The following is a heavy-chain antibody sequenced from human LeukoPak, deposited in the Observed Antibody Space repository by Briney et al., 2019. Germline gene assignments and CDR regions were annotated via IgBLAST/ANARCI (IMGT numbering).Heavy chain of an antibody. CDR2: ISSSGSTI. Sequence: GGSLRLSCAASGFTFSSYEVNWVRQAPGKGLEWVSYISSSGSTIYYADSVKGRFTISRDNAKNSLYLQMNSLRAEDTAVYYCARDLSYCTITSCSYYYYGMDVWGQGTTVTVSS. D-gene: IGHD2-2*01. CDR3: ARDLSYCTITSCSYYYYGMDV. J-gene: IGHJ6*02. V-gene: IGHV3-48*03. CDR1: GFTFSSYE.